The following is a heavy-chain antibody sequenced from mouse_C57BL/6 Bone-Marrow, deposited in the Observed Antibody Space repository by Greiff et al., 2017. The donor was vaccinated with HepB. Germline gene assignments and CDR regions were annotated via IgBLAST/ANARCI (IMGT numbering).Heavy chain of an antibody. V-gene: IGHV1-64*01. Sequence: QVQLKEPGAELVKPGASVKLSCKASGYTFTSYWMHWVKQRPGQGLEWIGMIHPNSGSTNYNEKFKSKATLTVDKSSSTAYMQLSSLTSEDSAVYYCARKGDYGSYYFDYWGQGTTLTVSS. CDR2: IHPNSGST. CDR3: ARKGDYGSYYFDY. CDR1: GYTFTSYW. D-gene: IGHD1-1*01. J-gene: IGHJ2*01.